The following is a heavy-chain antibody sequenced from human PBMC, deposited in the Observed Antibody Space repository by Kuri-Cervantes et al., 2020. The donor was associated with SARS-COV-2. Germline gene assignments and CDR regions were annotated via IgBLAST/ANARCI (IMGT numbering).Heavy chain of an antibody. CDR2: ITPNSGGT. J-gene: IGHJ6*02. V-gene: IGHV1-2*02. CDR3: ARDTAVAGTVYGMDV. Sequence: ASVKVSCKASGFTFTGYSVHWVRQAPGQRLEWMGWITPNSGGTNYAQKFQGRVTMTRDTSISTAYMELSRLRSDDTAVYYCARDTAVAGTVYGMDVWGQGTTVTVSS. CDR1: GFTFTGYS. D-gene: IGHD6-19*01.